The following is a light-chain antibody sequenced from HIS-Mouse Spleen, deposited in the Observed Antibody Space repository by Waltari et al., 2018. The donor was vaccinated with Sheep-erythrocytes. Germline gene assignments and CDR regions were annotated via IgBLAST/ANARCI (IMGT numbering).Light chain of an antibody. CDR3: QAWDSSTEV. CDR2: QDS. J-gene: IGLJ2*01. V-gene: IGLV3-1*01. Sequence: SYELTQPPSVSVSPGQTASITCSGDKLGDKYACWYQQKPGQSPVLVIYQDSKRPSGIHGRFSGSNSGNTATLTISGTQAMDEADYYCQAWDSSTEVFGGGTKLTVL. CDR1: KLGDKY.